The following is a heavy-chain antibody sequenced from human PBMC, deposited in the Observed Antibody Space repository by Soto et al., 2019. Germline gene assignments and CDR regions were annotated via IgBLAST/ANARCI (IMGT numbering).Heavy chain of an antibody. V-gene: IGHV3-30-3*01. J-gene: IGHJ6*01. CDR1: GFTFSHYA. D-gene: IGHD3-9*01. CDR3: AREDILTGYYYYGMDV. Sequence: LSLSFAASGFTFSHYAMHWVRQAPGKGLEWVAVISYDGSNKYYADSVKGRFTISRDNSKNTLYLQMNSLRAEDTAVYYCAREDILTGYYYYGMDVWGQGTTVTVSS. CDR2: ISYDGSNK.